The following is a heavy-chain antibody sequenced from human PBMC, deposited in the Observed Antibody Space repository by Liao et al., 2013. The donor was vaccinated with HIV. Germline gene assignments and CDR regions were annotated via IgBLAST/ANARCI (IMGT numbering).Heavy chain of an antibody. V-gene: IGHV4-61*02. CDR3: ARTDQYYDFWNGYENWFDP. CDR1: GDSISSDTYY. Sequence: QVQLQESGPGLVRPSQTLSLTCTVSGDSISSDTYYWNWIRQSAAKGLEWLGRIHISGSTNYKPSLKSRITISVDTSKNHFSLKLSSVTAADTAVYYCARTDQYYDFWNGYENWFDPWGQGTLVTVSS. D-gene: IGHD3-3*01. CDR2: IHISGST. J-gene: IGHJ5*02.